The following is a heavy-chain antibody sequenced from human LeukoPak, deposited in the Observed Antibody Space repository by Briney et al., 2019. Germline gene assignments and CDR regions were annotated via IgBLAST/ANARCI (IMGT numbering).Heavy chain of an antibody. V-gene: IGHV3-23*01. D-gene: IGHD3-22*01. CDR2: ISGSGGST. Sequence: PGGSLRLSCAASGFTFSSYAMSRVRQAPGKGLEWVSAISGSGGSTYYADSVKGRFTISRDNSKNTLYLQMNSLRAEDTAVYYCANHYDSSGWTGGYWGQGTLVTVSS. CDR1: GFTFSSYA. CDR3: ANHYDSSGWTGGY. J-gene: IGHJ4*02.